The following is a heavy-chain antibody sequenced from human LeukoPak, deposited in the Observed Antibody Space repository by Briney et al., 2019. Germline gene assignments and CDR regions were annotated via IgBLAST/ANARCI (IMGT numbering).Heavy chain of an antibody. J-gene: IGHJ4*01. D-gene: IGHD2-2*01. CDR2: INSNSDTV. CDR1: GFTFRTYG. CDR3: ARDTRGESDY. V-gene: IGHV3-48*04. Sequence: SGGSLRLSCAASGFTFRTYGMNWVRQAPGKGLEWISYINSNSDTVHYSNSVEGRFTISRDNAKNSLYLQMNCLRAEDTAKYYCARDTRGESDYWGHGTLVTVSS.